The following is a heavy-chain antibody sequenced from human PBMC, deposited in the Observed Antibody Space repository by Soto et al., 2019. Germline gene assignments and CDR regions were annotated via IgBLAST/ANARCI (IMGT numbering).Heavy chain of an antibody. D-gene: IGHD4-17*01. CDR2: INPNNGAT. V-gene: IGHV1-2*02. J-gene: IGHJ4*02. CDR1: RYIFTAYF. CDR3: SISNSYGRGDF. Sequence: QVQLVQSGAEVKKPGASVKVSCKAPRYIFTAYFMHWVRQAPGQGLEWMGWINPNNGATHYGLSFQGRVTITADQSTGTAYLDLFSLRSEDTAIYYCSISNSYGRGDFWGQGTLVTVSS.